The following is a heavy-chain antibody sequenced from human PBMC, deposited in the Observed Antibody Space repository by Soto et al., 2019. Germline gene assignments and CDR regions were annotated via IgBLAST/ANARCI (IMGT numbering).Heavy chain of an antibody. CDR1: GYSFSEFR. Sequence: QVQLVQSGAEVKKPGASVKVSCKTSGYSFSEFRMHWVRQAPGQGLEWMGWVNPINGNTNYAQDFQGGVTMTRDASTKTVYMELSSLTSDDTSTVYCARENWHFDYWCQGTLITVSS. CDR3: ARENWHFDY. J-gene: IGHJ4*02. CDR2: VNPINGNT. V-gene: IGHV1-2*02.